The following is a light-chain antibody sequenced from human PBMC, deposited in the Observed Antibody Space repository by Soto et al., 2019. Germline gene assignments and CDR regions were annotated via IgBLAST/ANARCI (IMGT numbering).Light chain of an antibody. V-gene: IGKV1-27*01. CDR3: QKYERDPRT. CDR2: GAS. J-gene: IGKJ1*01. Sequence: DIQMTQSPPSLSASVGDRVSITCRASQVIGNYLAWYQQKPVKVPKLLIYGASTLQSGVPSRLSGSGSGTHFTLTISSLRPEDVATYYCQKYERDPRTFGTGTKVDIK. CDR1: QVIGNY.